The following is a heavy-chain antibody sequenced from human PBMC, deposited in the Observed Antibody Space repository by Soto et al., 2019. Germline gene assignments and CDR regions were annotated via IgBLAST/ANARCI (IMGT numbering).Heavy chain of an antibody. CDR1: GGSFSGYY. CDR2: INHSGST. J-gene: IGHJ6*03. V-gene: IGHV4-34*09. Sequence: SETLSLTCAVYGGSFSGYYWSWIRQPPGKGLEWIGEINHSGSTNYNPSLKSRVTISVDTSKNQFSLKLSSVTAADTAVYYCARAGGAIKYYYYYYMDVWGKGTTVTVSS. D-gene: IGHD1-26*01. CDR3: ARAGGAIKYYYYYYMDV.